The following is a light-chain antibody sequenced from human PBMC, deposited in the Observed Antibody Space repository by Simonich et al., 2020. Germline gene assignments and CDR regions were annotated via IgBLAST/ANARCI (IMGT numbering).Light chain of an antibody. CDR1: QIVSSN. CDR2: GAS. CDR3: QQRSNWPP. J-gene: IGKJ5*01. Sequence: EIVMTQSPATLSVSPGERATLSCRASQIVSSNLAWYQQKPGQAPRLLIYGASTRAPGIPARFSGSGSGTEFTLTISSLQSEDFAVYYCQQRSNWPPFGQGTRLEIK. V-gene: IGKV3-15*01.